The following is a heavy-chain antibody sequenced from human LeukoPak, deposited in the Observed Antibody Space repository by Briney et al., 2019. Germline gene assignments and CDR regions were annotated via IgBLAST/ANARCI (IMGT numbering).Heavy chain of an antibody. V-gene: IGHV4-38-2*02. Sequence: PSETLSLTCTVSGYSISSGYYWGWIRQPPGKGLEWIGSIYHSGSTYYNPSLKSRVTISVDTSKNQFSLKLSSVTATDTAVYYCARVYDFWSGYSRPNNWFDPWGQGTLVTVSS. J-gene: IGHJ5*02. CDR2: IYHSGST. CDR3: ARVYDFWSGYSRPNNWFDP. CDR1: GYSISSGYY. D-gene: IGHD3-3*01.